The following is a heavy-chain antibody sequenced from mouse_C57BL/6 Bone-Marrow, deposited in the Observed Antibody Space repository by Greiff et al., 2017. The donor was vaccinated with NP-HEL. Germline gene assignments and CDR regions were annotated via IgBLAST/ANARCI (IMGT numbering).Heavy chain of an antibody. CDR1: GYTFTGYW. CDR3: ARDRGYYGRGFAY. CDR2: ILPGSGST. J-gene: IGHJ3*01. Sequence: QVQLQQSGAELMKPGASVKLSCKATGYTFTGYWIEWVKQRPGHGLEWIGEILPGSGSTNYNEKFKGKATFTADTSSNTAYMQLSSLTTEDSAIYYCARDRGYYGRGFAYWGQGTLVTVSA. V-gene: IGHV1-9*01. D-gene: IGHD1-1*01.